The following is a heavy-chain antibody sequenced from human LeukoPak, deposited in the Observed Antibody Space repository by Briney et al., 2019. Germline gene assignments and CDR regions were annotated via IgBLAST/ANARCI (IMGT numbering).Heavy chain of an antibody. V-gene: IGHV3-23*01. Sequence: GGSLRLSCAASGFTFSTYDMNWVRQAPGKGLEWVSAISGSGGSTYYADSVKGRFTISRDNSKNTLYLQMNSLRAEDTAVYYCAKNAGYSSSWCDYWGQGTLVTVSS. J-gene: IGHJ4*02. CDR1: GFTFSTYD. CDR3: AKNAGYSSSWCDY. D-gene: IGHD6-13*01. CDR2: ISGSGGST.